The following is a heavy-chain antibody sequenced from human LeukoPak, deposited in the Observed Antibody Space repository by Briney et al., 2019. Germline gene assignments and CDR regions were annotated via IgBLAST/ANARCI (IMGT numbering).Heavy chain of an antibody. V-gene: IGHV3-23*01. CDR1: GFTFSSYA. CDR3: AKDQKTGYSPFDS. CDR2: ISGSGGST. Sequence: PGGSLRLSCAASGFTFSSYAMSWLRQAPGKGREWVSAISGSGGSTYYTDSVKGRFTISRDNSKNTLYLQMNSLRAEDTAIYYCAKDQKTGYSPFDSWGQGTLVTVYS. J-gene: IGHJ4*02. D-gene: IGHD5-12*01.